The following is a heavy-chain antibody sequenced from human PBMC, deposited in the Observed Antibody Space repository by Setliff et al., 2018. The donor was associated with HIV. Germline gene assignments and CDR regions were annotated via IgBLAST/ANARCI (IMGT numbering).Heavy chain of an antibody. Sequence: PSETLSLTCAVYGGSFSGYFWGWIRQSPGKGLQWIGEINHSGSTTYNPSLKSRVTISVDTSKNQFSLKLSAVTAADTALYYCARSGALATSTWSPFDYWGHGNQVTVSS. D-gene: IGHD6-19*01. V-gene: IGHV4-34*01. CDR2: INHSGST. J-gene: IGHJ4*01. CDR1: GGSFSGYF. CDR3: ARSGALATSTWSPFDY.